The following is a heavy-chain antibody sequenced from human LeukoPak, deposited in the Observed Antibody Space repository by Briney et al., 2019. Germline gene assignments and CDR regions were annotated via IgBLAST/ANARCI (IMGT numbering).Heavy chain of an antibody. D-gene: IGHD2-2*01. J-gene: IGHJ5*02. CDR3: ASVGGYCSSTSCFPRDINWFDP. CDR2: IIPIFGTA. CDR1: GGTFSSYA. V-gene: IGHV1-69*05. Sequence: SVKVSCKASGGTFSSYAISWVRQAPGQGLEWMGGIIPIFGTANYAQKFQGRVTITTDESTSTAYMELSSLRSEDTAVYYCASVGGYCSSTSCFPRDINWFDPWGQGTLVTVSS.